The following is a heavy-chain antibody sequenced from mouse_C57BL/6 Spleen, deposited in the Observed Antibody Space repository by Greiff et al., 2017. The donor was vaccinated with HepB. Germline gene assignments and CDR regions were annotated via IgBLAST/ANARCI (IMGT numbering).Heavy chain of an antibody. CDR1: GYTFTSYW. D-gene: IGHD1-1*01. CDR3: ARDGVGKAMDY. J-gene: IGHJ4*01. CDR2: IDPSDSET. Sequence: VQLQQSGAELVRPGSSVKLSCKASGYTFTSYWMHWVKQRPIQGLEWIGNIDPSDSETHYNQKFKDKATLTVDKSSSTAYMQLSSLTSEDSAVYYGARDGVGKAMDYWGQGTSVTVSS. V-gene: IGHV1-52*01.